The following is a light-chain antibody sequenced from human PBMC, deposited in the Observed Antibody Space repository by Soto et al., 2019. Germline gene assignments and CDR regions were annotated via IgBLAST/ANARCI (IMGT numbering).Light chain of an antibody. Sequence: QSALTQPPSASGSPGQSVAISCTGTSSDVGGYNYVSWYQQHPGKAPKLMISEVSKRPSGVPDRISGYKSGNTASLTVSGLRSEDEADYYCCSYAGGNDPYVFGTGTKLTVL. J-gene: IGLJ1*01. V-gene: IGLV2-8*01. CDR2: EVS. CDR3: CSYAGGNDPYV. CDR1: SSDVGGYNY.